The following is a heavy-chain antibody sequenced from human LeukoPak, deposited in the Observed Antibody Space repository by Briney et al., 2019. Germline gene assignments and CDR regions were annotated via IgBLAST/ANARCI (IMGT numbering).Heavy chain of an antibody. Sequence: PGGSLRLSCTASGFTFSSYAMSWVRQAPGKGLEWVANIKQDGSEKYYVDSVKGRFTISRDNAKNSLYLQMNSLRAEDTAVYYCARDGEHGYWGQGTLVTVSS. J-gene: IGHJ4*02. CDR3: ARDGEHGY. CDR1: GFTFSSYA. CDR2: IKQDGSEK. V-gene: IGHV3-7*01.